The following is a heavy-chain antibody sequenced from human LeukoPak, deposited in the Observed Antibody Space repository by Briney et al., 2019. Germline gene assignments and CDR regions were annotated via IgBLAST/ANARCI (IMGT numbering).Heavy chain of an antibody. CDR3: VRLRRNSDRSYYYYYYDS. CDR1: GFIFDNYA. V-gene: IGHV3-9*01. D-gene: IGHD3-10*01. J-gene: IGHJ5*01. CDR2: ISYNGGVV. Sequence: TGGSLRLSCAASGFIFDNYAMHWVRLLPGKGLEWVSGISYNGGVVAYMDSVRGRFTISRDNAKSSLYLQMDSLRAEDTAVYYCVRLRRNSDRSYYYYYYDSWGQGILVTVSS.